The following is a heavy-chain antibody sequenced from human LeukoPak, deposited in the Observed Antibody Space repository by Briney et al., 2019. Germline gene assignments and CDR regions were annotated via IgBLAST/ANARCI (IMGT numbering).Heavy chain of an antibody. D-gene: IGHD2-2*01. CDR1: GFTFDDYG. V-gene: IGHV3-20*04. Sequence: GGSLRLSCAASGFTFDDYGMSWVRQAPGKGLEWVSGINWNGGSTGYADSVKGRFTISRDNAKNSLYLQMNSLRAEDTALYYCAKDDCSSTSCYIDYWGQGTLVTVSS. J-gene: IGHJ4*02. CDR3: AKDDCSSTSCYIDY. CDR2: INWNGGST.